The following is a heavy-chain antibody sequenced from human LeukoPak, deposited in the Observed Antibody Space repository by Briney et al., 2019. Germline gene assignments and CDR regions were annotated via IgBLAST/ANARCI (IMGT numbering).Heavy chain of an antibody. D-gene: IGHD3-22*01. CDR2: IYYSGST. Sequence: SETLSPTCTVSGGSISSYYWSWIRQPPGKGLEWIGYIYYSGSTNYNPSLKSRVTISVDTSKNQFSLKLSSVTAADTAVYYCARTGSSGYYYDDRYYFDYWGQGTLVTVSS. CDR1: GGSISSYY. J-gene: IGHJ4*02. V-gene: IGHV4-59*01. CDR3: ARTGSSGYYYDDRYYFDY.